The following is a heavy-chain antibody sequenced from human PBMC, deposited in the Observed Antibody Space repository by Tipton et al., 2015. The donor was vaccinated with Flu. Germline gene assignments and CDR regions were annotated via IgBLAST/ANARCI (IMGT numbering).Heavy chain of an antibody. Sequence: GSLRLSCPVSGFSFRGYWMSWVRQAPGEGLEWVANIKEDGSEENYVDSVKGRLTISRDNAKQSLYLQMNSLRVEDTAVYYCARQNTATGYGMDVWGRGTSVTVSS. J-gene: IGHJ6*02. CDR3: ARQNTATGYGMDV. CDR2: IKEDGSEE. CDR1: GFSFRGYW. D-gene: IGHD5-18*01. V-gene: IGHV3-7*01.